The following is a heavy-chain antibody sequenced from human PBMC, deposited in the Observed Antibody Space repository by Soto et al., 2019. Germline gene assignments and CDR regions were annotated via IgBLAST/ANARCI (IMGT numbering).Heavy chain of an antibody. CDR1: GGTFGSSA. CDR2: IIPTFGTA. J-gene: IGHJ3*02. Sequence: QVQLVQSGAEMREPGSSVKVSCKASGGTFGSSAINWLRQAPGQGPEWMGGIIPTFGTANYIEKFRGRVTITADTSTSTAYMEVSSLTSEDTDMYFCARSETAGHRGFDIWGQGTMVTVSS. D-gene: IGHD6-19*01. CDR3: ARSETAGHRGFDI. V-gene: IGHV1-69*06.